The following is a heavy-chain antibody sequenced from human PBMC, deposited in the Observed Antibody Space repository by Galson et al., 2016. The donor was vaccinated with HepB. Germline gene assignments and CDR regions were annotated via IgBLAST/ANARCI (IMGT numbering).Heavy chain of an antibody. J-gene: IGHJ3*02. CDR1: GYTFTNYW. Sequence: QSGAEVKKPGESLKISCKGSGYTFTNYWIGWVRQMPGKGLEWMGIIYPGDSDTRYSPSFECQVTISADKSISTAYLQWSSLKASDTAVYFCSRLVYNNNANAFDIWGQGTRVTVSS. CDR3: SRLVYNNNANAFDI. D-gene: IGHD1-14*01. V-gene: IGHV5-51*01. CDR2: IYPGDSDT.